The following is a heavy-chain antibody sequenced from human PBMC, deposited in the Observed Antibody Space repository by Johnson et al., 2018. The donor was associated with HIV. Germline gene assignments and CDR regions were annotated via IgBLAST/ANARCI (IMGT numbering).Heavy chain of an antibody. Sequence: QMLLVESGGGVVQPGRSLRLSCVASGFIFSNFAMHWVRQAPGKGLEWMAIISYDGSNKYYADSVKGRFTISRDNSKNTLYLQMNSLRAEDTAVYYCARDRASMPAFAVDIWGQGTMVTVSS. CDR2: ISYDGSNK. CDR1: GFIFSNFA. D-gene: IGHD2-2*01. J-gene: IGHJ3*02. V-gene: IGHV3-30-3*01. CDR3: ARDRASMPAFAVDI.